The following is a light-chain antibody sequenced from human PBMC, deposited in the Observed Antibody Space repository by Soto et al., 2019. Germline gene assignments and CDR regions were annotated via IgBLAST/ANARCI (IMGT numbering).Light chain of an antibody. CDR3: SSYAGSVYV. CDR2: DVS. CDR1: SSDVGAYNY. Sequence: QSVRTQPPSASGSPGQSVSISCTGTSSDVGAYNYVSWYQQHPGKAPKLMIYDVSKRPSGVPDRFSGSKSGNTASLTVSGLQAEDEADYYCSSYAGSVYVFGTGTKVTVL. V-gene: IGLV2-8*01. J-gene: IGLJ1*01.